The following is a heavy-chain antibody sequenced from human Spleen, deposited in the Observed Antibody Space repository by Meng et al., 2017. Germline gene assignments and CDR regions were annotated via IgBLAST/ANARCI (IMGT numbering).Heavy chain of an antibody. CDR1: GGSISLYY. CDR3: ARDIREVGATYYFDY. V-gene: IGHV4-59*01. J-gene: IGHJ4*02. D-gene: IGHD1-26*01. Sequence: SETLSLTCTVSGGSISLYYWSWIRQSPGKGLEWMGYIYDSGSTNYNPSLKSRVTMSVDTSKNQFSLKLSSVAAADTAVYYCARDIREVGATYYFDYWGQGTLVTVSS. CDR2: IYDSGST.